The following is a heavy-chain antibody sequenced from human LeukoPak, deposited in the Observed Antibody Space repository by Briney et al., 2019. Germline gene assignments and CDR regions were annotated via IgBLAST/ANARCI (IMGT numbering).Heavy chain of an antibody. V-gene: IGHV4-28*01. J-gene: IGHJ4*02. CDR2: IHYRGSA. Sequence: SHTLSLTCGVSGYSISSNNWWGWIRQPPGKGLEWIGYIHYRGSAYYNPSLKSRVTMSVDTSRNQLSLKLNSVTAVDTAVYYCARSGGGDPLVWGQGPLVPVSS. CDR3: ARSGGGDPLV. D-gene: IGHD2-21*02. CDR1: GYSISSNNW.